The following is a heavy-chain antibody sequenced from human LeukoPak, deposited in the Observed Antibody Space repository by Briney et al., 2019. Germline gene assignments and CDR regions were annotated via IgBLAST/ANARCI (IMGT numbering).Heavy chain of an antibody. Sequence: GESLRLSCAASGLTFSGSGMHWVRQAPGKGLEWVAFIRYHGSDKYYADSVKGRFTISRDNSKNTLYLQMSSLRAEDTAVYYCVREFGLGVILDWGQGTLVTVSS. CDR1: GLTFSGSG. J-gene: IGHJ4*02. V-gene: IGHV3-30*02. CDR2: IRYHGSDK. CDR3: VREFGLGVILD. D-gene: IGHD3/OR15-3a*01.